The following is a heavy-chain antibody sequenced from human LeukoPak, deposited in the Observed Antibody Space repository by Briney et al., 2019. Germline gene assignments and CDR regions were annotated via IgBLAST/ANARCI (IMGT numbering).Heavy chain of an antibody. CDR2: MYHSGST. CDR3: ARHQTTVVTPLDP. Sequence: PSETLSLTCAVFGYSISSGYYWGWIRHPPGKGLEWIGSMYHSGSTYYIPSLRSRVTISVDTSKNQFFLKLSSVTAADTAVYYCARHQTTVVTPLDPWGQGTLVTVSS. J-gene: IGHJ5*02. V-gene: IGHV4-38-2*01. CDR1: GYSISSGYY. D-gene: IGHD4-23*01.